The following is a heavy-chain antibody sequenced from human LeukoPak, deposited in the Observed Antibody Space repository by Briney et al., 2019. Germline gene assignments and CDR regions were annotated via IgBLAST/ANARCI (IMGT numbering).Heavy chain of an antibody. D-gene: IGHD2-8*02. Sequence: GGSLRLSCAASGFTFSSYSMNWVRQAPGKGLEWVSSISSSSSYIYYADSVKGRFTISRDTAKNSLYLQMNSLRDEDTAVYYCARGGVVYAPRYGMDVWGQGTTVTVSS. V-gene: IGHV3-21*01. CDR2: ISSSSSYI. CDR1: GFTFSSYS. CDR3: ARGGVVYAPRYGMDV. J-gene: IGHJ6*02.